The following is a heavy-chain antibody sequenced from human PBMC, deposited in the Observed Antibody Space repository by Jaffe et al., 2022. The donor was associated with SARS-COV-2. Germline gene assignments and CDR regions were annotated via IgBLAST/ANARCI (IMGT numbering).Heavy chain of an antibody. CDR2: INHSGST. D-gene: IGHD3-16*02. CDR1: GGSFSGYY. CDR3: ARGSDDYVWGSYRFSWAGRNYYYYYMDV. J-gene: IGHJ6*03. V-gene: IGHV4-34*01. Sequence: QVQLQQWGAGLLKPSETLSLTCAVYGGSFSGYYWSWIRQPPGKGLEWIGEINHSGSTNYNPSLKSRVTISVDTSKNQFSLKLSSVTAADTAVYYCARGSDDYVWGSYRFSWAGRNYYYYYMDVWGKGTTVTVSS.